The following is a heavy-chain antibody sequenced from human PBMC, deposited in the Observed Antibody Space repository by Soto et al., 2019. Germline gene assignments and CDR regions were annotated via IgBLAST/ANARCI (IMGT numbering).Heavy chain of an antibody. J-gene: IGHJ4*02. CDR2: IYHRGST. CDR3: ARGRLGQLSLTSSFDY. CDR1: GGSITSGGYF. Sequence: QVQLQESGPGLVKPSQTLSLTCTVSGGSITSGGYFWSWIRQHPGKGLEWIGYIYHRGSTFYNPSLQSRVALSVDTSKSQFSLKLNSVTAADTAVYYCARGRLGQLSLTSSFDYWGQGTLVTVSS. V-gene: IGHV4-31*03. D-gene: IGHD3-16*02.